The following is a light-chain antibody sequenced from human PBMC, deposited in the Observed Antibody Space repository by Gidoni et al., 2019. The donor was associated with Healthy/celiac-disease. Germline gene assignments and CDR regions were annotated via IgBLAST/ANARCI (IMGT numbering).Light chain of an antibody. CDR3: RSYAGSNNVV. J-gene: IGLJ2*01. V-gene: IGLV2-8*01. CDR1: SSDVGGYNY. CDR2: EVS. Sequence: AMTQPPSASGSPGQSVTISCTGTSSDVGGYNYVSWYQQHPGKAPKLMIYEVSKRPSGVPDRFFGSKSGNTASLTVSGLQAEDEADYYCRSYAGSNNVVFGGGTKLXV.